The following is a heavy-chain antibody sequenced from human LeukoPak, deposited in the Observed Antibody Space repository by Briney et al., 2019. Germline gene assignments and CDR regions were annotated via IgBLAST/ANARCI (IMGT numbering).Heavy chain of an antibody. D-gene: IGHD3-16*01. CDR2: ISAYKGNT. Sequence: VASVKVSCKASGYTFTSYGISWVRQAPGQGLEWMGWISAYKGNTKYAQKFQGRVTMTTDTSTSTAYMELRSLRSDDTAVYYCARVRGRSNWFDPWGQGTLVTVSS. CDR1: GYTFTSYG. CDR3: ARVRGRSNWFDP. V-gene: IGHV1-18*01. J-gene: IGHJ5*02.